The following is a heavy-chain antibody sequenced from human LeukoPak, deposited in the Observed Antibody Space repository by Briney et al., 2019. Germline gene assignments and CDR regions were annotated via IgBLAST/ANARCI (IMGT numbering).Heavy chain of an antibody. V-gene: IGHV3-23*01. J-gene: IGHJ4*02. CDR3: AKHADYDFWSAFDY. CDR1: GFSFSNYP. Sequence: GSLRLSCAASGFSFSNYPMSWVRQAPGKGLEWVSSISSSGGSTYYADSVKGRFTISRDNSKNTVYLQMNSLRAEDTAVYYCAKHADYDFWSAFDYWGQGTLVTVSS. D-gene: IGHD3-3*01. CDR2: ISSSGGST.